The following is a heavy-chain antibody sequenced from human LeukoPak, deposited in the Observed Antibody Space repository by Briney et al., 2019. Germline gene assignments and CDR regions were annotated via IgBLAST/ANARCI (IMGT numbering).Heavy chain of an antibody. Sequence: PGGSLRLSCAVSGFSFNDARMSGLRQAPGKGLEWVGRIKSKTEGGATDYAAPVKGRFTISRDDSKNTVYLQMNSLKTDDTAVYYCATKGGLTTVTTYADIDYWGQGSLVTVSS. CDR3: ATKGGLTTVTTYADIDY. CDR2: IKSKTEGGAT. V-gene: IGHV3-15*01. CDR1: GFSFNDAR. J-gene: IGHJ4*02. D-gene: IGHD4-17*01.